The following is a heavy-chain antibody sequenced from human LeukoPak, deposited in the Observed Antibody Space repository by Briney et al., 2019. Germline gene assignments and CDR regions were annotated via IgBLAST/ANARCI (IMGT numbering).Heavy chain of an antibody. D-gene: IGHD2-2*03. Sequence: GGSLRLSCEGSGFTFSSFGMSWVGQAPGQGLKWGSSISGSGGSPYYADSVKGRSTISRDNSKNTLYLQMNSLRADDTAVYYCAKSWINRSPRYMDVWGKGTTVTISS. CDR3: AKSWINRSPRYMDV. J-gene: IGHJ6*03. CDR1: GFTFSSFG. CDR2: ISGSGGSP. V-gene: IGHV3-23*01.